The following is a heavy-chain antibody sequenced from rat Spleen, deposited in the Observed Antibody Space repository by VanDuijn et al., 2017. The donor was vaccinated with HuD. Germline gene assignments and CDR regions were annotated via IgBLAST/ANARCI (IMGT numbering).Heavy chain of an antibody. J-gene: IGHJ2*01. CDR1: GFTLSDYY. Sequence: EVQLVESGGGLVQPGRSLKLSCAASGFTLSDYYMAWVRQTPTKGLEWVASISSGGGDTYYRDSVKGRFTISRDNAKSTLSLQMDSLRSEDTATYYCARRHYGYTDYFDYWGQGVMVTVSS. CDR3: ARRHYGYTDYFDY. V-gene: IGHV5-25*01. CDR2: ISSGGGDT. D-gene: IGHD1-9*01.